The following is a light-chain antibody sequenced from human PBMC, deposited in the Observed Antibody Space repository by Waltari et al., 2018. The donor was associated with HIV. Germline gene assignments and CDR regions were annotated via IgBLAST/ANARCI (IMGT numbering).Light chain of an antibody. Sequence: SFEVTQPPSVSVSPGQTPRITCSGDALAKQFTYWYQQRPGQAPVLILKKDTERPSGIPERFSGSVSGTTVTLIISGVQAEDEADYYCQSTDTRGTLWVFGGGTKLTVL. CDR1: ALAKQF. CDR2: KDT. J-gene: IGLJ3*02. CDR3: QSTDTRGTLWV. V-gene: IGLV3-25*03.